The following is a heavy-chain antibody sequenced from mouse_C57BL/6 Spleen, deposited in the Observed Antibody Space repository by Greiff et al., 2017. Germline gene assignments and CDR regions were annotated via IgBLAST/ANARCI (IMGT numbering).Heavy chain of an antibody. CDR2: IDPETGGT. J-gene: IGHJ4*01. CDR3: TSDDYGYAMDY. D-gene: IGHD2-4*01. CDR1: GYTFTDYE. Sequence: VQLQQSGAELVRPGASVTLSCKASGYTFTDYEMHWVKQTPVHGLEWIGAIDPETGGTAYNQKFKGKAILTADKSSSTAYMERRSLTSDDSAVYYCTSDDYGYAMDYWGQGTSVTVSS. V-gene: IGHV1-15*01.